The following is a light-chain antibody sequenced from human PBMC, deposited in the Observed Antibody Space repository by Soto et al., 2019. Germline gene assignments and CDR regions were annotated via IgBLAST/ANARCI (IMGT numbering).Light chain of an antibody. Sequence: QLVLTQSPSASASLGASVKLTCTLSSGHSSYAIAWHQQQPEKGPRYLMKLNSDGSHSKGDGIPDRFSGSSSEAERYLTISSLQSEDEADYYCQTWGTGIPPVVFGGGTKLTVL. CDR3: QTWGTGIPPVV. CDR2: LNSDGSH. CDR1: SGHSSYA. V-gene: IGLV4-69*01. J-gene: IGLJ2*01.